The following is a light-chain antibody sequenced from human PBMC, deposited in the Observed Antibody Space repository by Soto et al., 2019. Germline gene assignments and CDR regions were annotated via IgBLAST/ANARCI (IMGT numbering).Light chain of an antibody. J-gene: IGLJ1*01. CDR1: SSDVGGYNY. CDR2: DVS. CDR3: GSYTSSSTRV. Sequence: QSVLTQPASVSGSPGQSITISCTGTSSDVGGYNYVSCYQQHPGKAPKLMIYDVSNWPSVVSNRFSGSKSGNTASLTISGLQSEDEADYYYGSYTSSSTRVFGTGTKVTVL. V-gene: IGLV2-14*01.